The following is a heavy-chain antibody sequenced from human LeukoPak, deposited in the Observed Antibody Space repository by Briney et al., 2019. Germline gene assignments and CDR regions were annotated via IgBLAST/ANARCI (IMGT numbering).Heavy chain of an antibody. D-gene: IGHD2-15*01. CDR3: ARDPFGGGLLGGYFDY. J-gene: IGHJ4*02. CDR1: GFTFSSYA. V-gene: IGHV3-30-3*01. Sequence: PGGSLRLSCAASGFTFSSYAMSWVRQAPGKGLEWVAVISYDGSNKYYADSVKGRFTISRDNSKNTLYLQMNSLRAEDTAVYYCARDPFGGGLLGGYFDYWGQGTLVTVSS. CDR2: ISYDGSNK.